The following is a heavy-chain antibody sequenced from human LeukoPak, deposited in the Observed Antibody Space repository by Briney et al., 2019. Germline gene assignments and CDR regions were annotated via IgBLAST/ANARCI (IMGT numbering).Heavy chain of an antibody. CDR3: ARLKRDCGDISCSGPDY. CDR1: GGSISTISSGTYY. J-gene: IGHJ4*02. D-gene: IGHD2-15*01. Sequence: SETLSLTCTVSGGSISTISSGTYYWGWIRQPPGKGLEWIGSMYYSGSTYYNSSLKSRVTMFVDTSKNQFSLKLSSVTAADTAVYYCARLKRDCGDISCSGPDYWGQGTLVTVSS. V-gene: IGHV4-39*01. CDR2: MYYSGST.